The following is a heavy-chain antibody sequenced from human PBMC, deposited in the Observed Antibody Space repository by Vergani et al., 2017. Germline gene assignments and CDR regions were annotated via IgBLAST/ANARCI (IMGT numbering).Heavy chain of an antibody. CDR3: AGIIAAAGSVKYYCDY. V-gene: IGHV1-69*01. CDR1: GGTFSSYA. CDR2: IIPIFGTA. D-gene: IGHD6-13*01. Sequence: QVQLVQSGAEVKKPGSSVKVSCKASGGTFSSYAISWVRQAPGQGLEWMGGIIPIFGTANYAQKFQGRVTITADESTSTAYMELSSLRSEDTAVYYCAGIIAAAGSVKYYCDYWGQGTLVTVSS. J-gene: IGHJ4*02.